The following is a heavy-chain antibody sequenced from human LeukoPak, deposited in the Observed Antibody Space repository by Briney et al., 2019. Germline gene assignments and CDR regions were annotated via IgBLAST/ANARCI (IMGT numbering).Heavy chain of an antibody. V-gene: IGHV1-46*01. J-gene: IGHJ4*02. Sequence: GASVKVSRKASGYTFISYYVHWVRPAPGQGLEWMGIINPRDDSTSYAQKFQGRVTMTRDTSTSTVYMELSSLRSEDTAVYYCGRVTPARGYYFDYWGPGTLVTVSS. CDR3: GRVTPARGYYFDY. CDR1: GYTFISYY. D-gene: IGHD3-10*01. CDR2: INPRDDST.